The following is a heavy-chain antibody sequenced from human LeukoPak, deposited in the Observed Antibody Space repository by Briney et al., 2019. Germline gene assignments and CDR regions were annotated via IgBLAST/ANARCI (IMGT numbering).Heavy chain of an antibody. CDR2: IRSNSDGGTI. D-gene: IGHD3-22*01. CDR1: GFTFGNAW. Sequence: GGSLRLSCATSGFTFGNAWMNWVRQAPGKGLEWVGRIRSNSDGGTIDYAAPVKGRFTLSRDDSKTTLYLQMNSLQTEDAAVYYCATDFYDSTWGQGTLVTVSS. V-gene: IGHV3-15*07. J-gene: IGHJ5*02. CDR3: ATDFYDST.